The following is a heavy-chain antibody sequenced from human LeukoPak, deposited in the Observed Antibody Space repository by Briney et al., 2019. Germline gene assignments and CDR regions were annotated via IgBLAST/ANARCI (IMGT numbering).Heavy chain of an antibody. D-gene: IGHD2-2*01. V-gene: IGHV3-23*01. J-gene: IGHJ4*02. CDR3: AKDWGIVVVPAATK. CDR1: GFTFSSYA. CDR2: ISGSGGST. Sequence: TGGSLRLSCAASGFTFSSYAMSWVRQAPGKGLEWVSAISGSGGSTYYADSVKGRFTISRDNSKNTLYLQMNSLRAEDTAVYYCAKDWGIVVVPAATKWGQGTLVTVSS.